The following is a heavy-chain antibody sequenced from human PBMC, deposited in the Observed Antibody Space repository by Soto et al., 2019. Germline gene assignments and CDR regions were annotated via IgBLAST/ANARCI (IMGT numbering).Heavy chain of an antibody. CDR1: GYTFSNYG. Sequence: QVQLVQSGGEVKRPGASVKVSCKTSGYTFSNYGITWVRQAPGQPLEWLGWISLYSDGTNYAHKFQGRVSMTTDTSTTTAYMELRSLRSDDTAVYYCARVVPGAEAWFGPSGQGTLVTVSS. V-gene: IGHV1-18*01. CDR2: ISLYSDGT. D-gene: IGHD2-2*01. CDR3: ARVVPGAEAWFGP. J-gene: IGHJ5*02.